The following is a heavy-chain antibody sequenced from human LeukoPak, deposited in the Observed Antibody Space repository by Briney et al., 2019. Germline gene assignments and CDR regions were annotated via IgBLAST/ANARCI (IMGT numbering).Heavy chain of an antibody. Sequence: PSETLSLTCTVSGGSISSGGYYWSWIRQHPGTGLEWIGYIYDSESTYYNPSLKSRVSISGDTSKNQISLKLSSVTAADTAVYYCARDLGYRVPGWFDPWGQGTLVTASS. CDR3: ARDLGYRVPGWFDP. D-gene: IGHD3-16*02. CDR2: IYDSEST. J-gene: IGHJ5*02. V-gene: IGHV4-31*03. CDR1: GGSISSGGYY.